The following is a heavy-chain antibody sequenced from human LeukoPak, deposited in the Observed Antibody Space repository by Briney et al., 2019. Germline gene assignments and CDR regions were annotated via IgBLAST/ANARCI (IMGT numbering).Heavy chain of an antibody. D-gene: IGHD3-3*01. CDR3: ARSPITIFGVVIRYYFDY. J-gene: IGHJ4*02. Sequence: SVKVSCKASGGTLSSYAISWVRQAPGQGLEWMGGIIPIFGTANYAQKFQGRVTMTRDTSISTAYMELSRLRSDDTAVYYCARSPITIFGVVIRYYFDYWGQGTLVTVSS. CDR2: IIPIFGTA. CDR1: GGTLSSYA. V-gene: IGHV1-69*05.